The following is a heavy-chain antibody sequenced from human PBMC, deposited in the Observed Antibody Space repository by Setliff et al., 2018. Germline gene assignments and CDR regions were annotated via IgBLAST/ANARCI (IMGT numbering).Heavy chain of an antibody. V-gene: IGHV4-59*08. CDR1: GGSISSHY. CDR2: IYYSGST. J-gene: IGHJ4*02. Sequence: PSETLSLTCTVSGGSISSHYWSWIRQPPGKGLEWIGYIYYSGSTYYNPSLKSRVTISVDTSKNQFSLKLSSVTAADTAVYYCARRVRIAVLNLYYFEYWGQGTLVTVSS. CDR3: ARRVRIAVLNLYYFEY. D-gene: IGHD6-19*01.